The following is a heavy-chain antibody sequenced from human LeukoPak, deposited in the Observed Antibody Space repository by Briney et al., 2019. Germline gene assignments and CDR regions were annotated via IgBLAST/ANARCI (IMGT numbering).Heavy chain of an antibody. V-gene: IGHV3-13*01. CDR3: ARGQQLGDFDY. CDR2: IGTAGDT. CDR1: GFTFSSYV. J-gene: IGHJ4*02. D-gene: IGHD6-13*01. Sequence: GGSLRLSCAASGFTFSSYVLHWVRQATGKGLEWVSGIGTAGDTFYPGSVRGRFTISRENAKNSLYLQMNSRRAGDTAVYYCARGQQLGDFDYWGQGTLVTVSS.